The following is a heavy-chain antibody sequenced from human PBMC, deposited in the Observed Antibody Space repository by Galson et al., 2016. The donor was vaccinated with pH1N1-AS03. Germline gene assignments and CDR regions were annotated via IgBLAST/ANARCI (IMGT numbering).Heavy chain of an antibody. CDR3: ARTGGGGI. CDR1: GGSISSHF. D-gene: IGHD2-15*01. V-gene: IGHV4-59*11. Sequence: SLTCTVSGGSISSHFWSWIRQPPGKGLEWIAYISDSGNTKYNPSLWSRVTISVDTSKTQFSLELSSVTSADTAVYYCARTGGGGIWGQGTMVTVSS. CDR2: ISDSGNT. J-gene: IGHJ3*02.